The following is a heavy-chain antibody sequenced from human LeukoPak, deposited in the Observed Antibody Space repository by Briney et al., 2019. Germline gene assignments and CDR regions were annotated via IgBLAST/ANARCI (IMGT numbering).Heavy chain of an antibody. V-gene: IGHV4-34*01. CDR3: ARGLRSINSYYYGLDV. CDR2: IIHSGGT. J-gene: IGHJ6*02. Sequence: PSETLSLTCVVYGGSFSGYFWSWLRQPPGKGLEWIGEIIHSGGTNYNPSLKSRVAISVDTSKNQFSLKLSSVTAADTAVYYCARGLRSINSYYYGLDVWGQGTTVTVSS. CDR1: GGSFSGYF.